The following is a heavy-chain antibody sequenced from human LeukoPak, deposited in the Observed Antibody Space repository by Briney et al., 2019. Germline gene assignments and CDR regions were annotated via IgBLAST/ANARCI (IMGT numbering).Heavy chain of an antibody. J-gene: IGHJ4*02. Sequence: SETLSLTCTVSGGSISIYYWSWIRQPAGKGLEWIGRIYTSGSTNYNPSLKSRVTMSLEMSKHQFSLNLTSVTAADTAVYYCASNTATVFDYWGQGALVTVSS. CDR2: IYTSGST. D-gene: IGHD2-21*02. CDR1: GGSISIYY. V-gene: IGHV4-4*07. CDR3: ASNTATVFDY.